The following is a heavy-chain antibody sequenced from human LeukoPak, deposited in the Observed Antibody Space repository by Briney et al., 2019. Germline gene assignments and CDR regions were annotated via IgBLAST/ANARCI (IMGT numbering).Heavy chain of an antibody. J-gene: IGHJ4*02. CDR3: ARHVLHSSGYYYYYFDY. D-gene: IGHD3-22*01. V-gene: IGHV4-34*01. CDR1: GGSFSGYY. Sequence: SETLSLTCAVYGGSFSGYYWSWIRQPPGKGLEWIGEINHSGSTNYNSSLKSRVTISVDTSKNQFSLKLSSVTAADTAVYYCARHVLHSSGYYYYYFDYWGQGTLVTVSS. CDR2: INHSGST.